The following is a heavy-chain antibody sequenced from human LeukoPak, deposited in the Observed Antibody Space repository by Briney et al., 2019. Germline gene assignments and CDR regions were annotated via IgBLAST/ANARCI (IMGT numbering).Heavy chain of an antibody. D-gene: IGHD3-10*01. CDR1: GYTLTEIS. CDR3: ATGKEGAYSYGSGSLDY. V-gene: IGHV1-24*01. J-gene: IGHJ4*02. CDR2: FDPEEGEA. Sequence: ASVKVSCKVSGYTLTEISMHWVRQAPGKGLEWLGGFDPEEGEAIYAQKIQGRVTMTEETSTDTAYLELSSLRYEDTAVYYCATGKEGAYSYGSGSLDYWGQGTLVTVSS.